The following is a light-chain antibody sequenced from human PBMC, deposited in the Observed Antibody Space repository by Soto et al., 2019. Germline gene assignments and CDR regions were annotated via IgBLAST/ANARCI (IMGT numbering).Light chain of an antibody. V-gene: IGLV2-14*01. CDR2: DVS. Sequence: QSVLTQPASVSGSLGQSITISCSGTSTDVGAYDYVSWYQQHPGKAPKLMIYDVSNRPSGVSDRFSGSKSGSTASLTISGLQAEDEADYYCSSYTTSFTLVFGGGTKLTVL. CDR3: SSYTTSFTLV. CDR1: STDVGAYDY. J-gene: IGLJ2*01.